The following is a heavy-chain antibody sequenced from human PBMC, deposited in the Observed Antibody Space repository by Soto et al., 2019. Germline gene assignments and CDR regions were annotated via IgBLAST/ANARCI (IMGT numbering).Heavy chain of an antibody. V-gene: IGHV3-15*07. CDR2: IKSKTDGGTT. CDR1: GFTFSNAW. D-gene: IGHD2-15*01. J-gene: IGHJ3*02. CDR3: TTGFCSGGSCYYTSSPAFDI. Sequence: EVQLVESGGGLVKPGGSLRLSCAASGFTFSNAWMNWVRQAPGKGLEWVGRIKSKTDGGTTDYAAPVKGRFTISRDDSNNTLYRQMNSLKTEDTAVYYCTTGFCSGGSCYYTSSPAFDIWGQGTMVTVSS.